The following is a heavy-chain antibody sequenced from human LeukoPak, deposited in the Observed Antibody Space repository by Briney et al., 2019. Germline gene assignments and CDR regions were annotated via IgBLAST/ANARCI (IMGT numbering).Heavy chain of an antibody. V-gene: IGHV3-21*01. CDR1: GFTFSSYS. J-gene: IGHJ4*02. CDR2: IRSSSSYI. D-gene: IGHD2/OR15-2a*01. CDR3: ARELWPRAFDY. Sequence: GGSLRLSCAASGFTFSSYSMNWVRQSPGKGLEWVSSIRSSSSYIYYADSVKGRFTISRDNAQDSLYLQKNSLRAEGTAVYYCARELWPRAFDYWGQGTLVTVSS.